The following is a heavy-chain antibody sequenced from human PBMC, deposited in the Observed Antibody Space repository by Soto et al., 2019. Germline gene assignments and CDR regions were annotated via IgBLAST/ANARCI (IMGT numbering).Heavy chain of an antibody. CDR1: GFTFSSYA. V-gene: IGHV3-23*01. Sequence: GSLRLSCAASGFTFSSYAMSWVRQAPGKGLEWVSAISGSGGSTYYADSVKGRFTISRDNSKNTLYLQMNSLRAEDTAVYYCAKAEYYDSSGYSPFDYWGQGTLVTVSS. CDR2: ISGSGGST. D-gene: IGHD3-22*01. CDR3: AKAEYYDSSGYSPFDY. J-gene: IGHJ4*02.